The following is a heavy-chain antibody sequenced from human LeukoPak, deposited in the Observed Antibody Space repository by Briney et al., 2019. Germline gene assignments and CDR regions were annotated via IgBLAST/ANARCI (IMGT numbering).Heavy chain of an antibody. D-gene: IGHD3-10*01. CDR2: IYYSGST. CDR1: GGSISSYY. V-gene: IGHV4-59*08. CDR3: ARHGYYYGLALYDY. J-gene: IGHJ4*02. Sequence: SETLSLTCTASGGSISSYYWSWIRQPPGKGLEWIGYIYYSGSTNYNPSLKSRVTISVDTSKNQFSLKLSSVTAADTAVYYCARHGYYYGLALYDYWGQGTLVTVFS.